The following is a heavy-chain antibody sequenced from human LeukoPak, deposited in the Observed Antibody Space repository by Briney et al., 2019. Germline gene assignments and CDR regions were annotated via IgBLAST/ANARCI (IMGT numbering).Heavy chain of an antibody. D-gene: IGHD6-13*01. CDR1: GDSINAYY. Sequence: SETLSLTCTVSGDSINAYYWGWIRQPPGKGLEWIGYIYFSGTTKYNPSLESRVTISVDTSRNQFSLKLSSVTAADTAVYYCARRRAEGGSNGHYNWFDPWGQGILVTVSS. CDR2: IYFSGTT. CDR3: ARRRAEGGSNGHYNWFDP. J-gene: IGHJ5*02. V-gene: IGHV4-59*08.